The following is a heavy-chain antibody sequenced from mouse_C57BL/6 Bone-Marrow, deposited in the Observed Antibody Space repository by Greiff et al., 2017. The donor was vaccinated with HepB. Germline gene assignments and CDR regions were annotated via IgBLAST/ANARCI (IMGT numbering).Heavy chain of an antibody. CDR3: ARKGKGSYYSNPFAY. V-gene: IGHV1-36*01. Sequence: VQLQQSGPVLVKPGPSVKISCKASGFTFTDYYMHWVKQSHGKSLEWIGLVYPYNGGTSYNQKFKGKATLTVYTSSSTAYMELNSLTSEDAAVYYCARKGKGSYYSNPFAYWGQGTLVTVSA. CDR1: GFTFTDYY. D-gene: IGHD2-5*01. J-gene: IGHJ3*01. CDR2: VYPYNGGT.